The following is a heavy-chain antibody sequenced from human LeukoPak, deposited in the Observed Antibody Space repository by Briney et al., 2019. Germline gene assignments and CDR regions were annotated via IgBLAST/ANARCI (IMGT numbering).Heavy chain of an antibody. CDR2: IYYSGST. V-gene: IGHV4-39*01. CDR1: GGSISSSSYY. CDR3: ARGAVAGCFLAFDI. D-gene: IGHD6-19*01. Sequence: SETLSLTCTVSGGSISSSSYYWGWIRQPPGKGLEWIGSIYYSGSTYYNPSLKSRVTISVNTSKNQFSLKLSSVTAADTAVYYCARGAVAGCFLAFDIWGQGTMVTVSS. J-gene: IGHJ3*02.